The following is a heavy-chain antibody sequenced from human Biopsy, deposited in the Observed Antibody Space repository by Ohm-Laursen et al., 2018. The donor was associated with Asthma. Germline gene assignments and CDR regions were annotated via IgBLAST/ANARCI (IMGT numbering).Heavy chain of an antibody. CDR1: YGSITSGGYY. CDR2: IYYSGST. D-gene: IGHD3-22*01. J-gene: IGHJ4*02. Sequence: TLSFTCTVSYGSITSGGYYWTWIRQHPGKGLEWIGFIYYSGSTYYNPSLKSQVSISIDPSKNQFSLKLSSVTAADTAVYYCARAQDYYDSRGYYRSFDYWGQGTLVTVSS. V-gene: IGHV4-31*01. CDR3: ARAQDYYDSRGYYRSFDY.